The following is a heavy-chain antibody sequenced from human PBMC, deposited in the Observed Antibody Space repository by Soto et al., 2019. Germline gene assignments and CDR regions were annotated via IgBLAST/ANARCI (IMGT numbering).Heavy chain of an antibody. CDR3: ARGKYYYDSSGYYYFDY. D-gene: IGHD3-22*01. J-gene: IGHJ4*02. V-gene: IGHV3-30-3*01. CDR1: GFTFSSYA. Sequence: PGGSLRLSCAASGFTFSSYAMHWVRQAPGKGLEWVAVIPYDGSNKYYADSVKGRFTISRDNSKNTLYLQMNSLRAEDTAVYYCARGKYYYDSSGYYYFDYWGQGTLVTVSS. CDR2: IPYDGSNK.